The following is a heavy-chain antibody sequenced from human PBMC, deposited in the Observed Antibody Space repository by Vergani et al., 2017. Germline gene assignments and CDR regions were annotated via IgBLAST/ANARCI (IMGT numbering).Heavy chain of an antibody. D-gene: IGHD2-2*01. CDR3: AKDPGYCSSTTCYRNYYFDL. Sequence: DVHLAESGGGFFQPGGSLRLSCSASGFSFNSYWMHWVRQVPGKGLLWVSRIKSDGSITAYADSVKGRFTISRDNAQNTLYLQMNRLRAEDTAVYYCAKDPGYCSSTTCYRNYYFDLWGRGTLVTVSS. CDR1: GFSFNSYW. V-gene: IGHV3-74*03. J-gene: IGHJ2*01. CDR2: IKSDGSIT.